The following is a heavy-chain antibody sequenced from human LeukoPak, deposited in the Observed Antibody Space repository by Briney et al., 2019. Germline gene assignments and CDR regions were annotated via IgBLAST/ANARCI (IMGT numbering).Heavy chain of an antibody. Sequence: SETLSLTCTVSGGSISIYYWSWLRQSAGKGLEWIGRIHSSGSTNFNPSLRSRVTMSADTSKHQFSLWLTSMTAADTALYYCARGIATITQDSFDVWGLGTMVTVSS. J-gene: IGHJ3*01. CDR2: IHSSGST. D-gene: IGHD1-26*01. CDR1: GGSISIYY. CDR3: ARGIATITQDSFDV. V-gene: IGHV4-4*07.